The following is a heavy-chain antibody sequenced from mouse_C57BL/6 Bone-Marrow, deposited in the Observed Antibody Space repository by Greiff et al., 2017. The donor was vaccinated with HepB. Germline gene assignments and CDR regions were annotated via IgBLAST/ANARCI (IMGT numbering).Heavy chain of an antibody. CDR1: GYAFSSYW. J-gene: IGHJ2*01. CDR2: IYPGDGDT. Sequence: LQESGAELVKPGASVKISCKASGYAFSSYWMNWVKQRPGKGLEWIGQIYPGDGDTNYNGKFKGKATLTADKSSSTAYMQLSSLTSEDSAVYFCARDGVWYFDYWGQGTTLTVSS. V-gene: IGHV1-80*01. D-gene: IGHD2-3*01. CDR3: ARDGVWYFDY.